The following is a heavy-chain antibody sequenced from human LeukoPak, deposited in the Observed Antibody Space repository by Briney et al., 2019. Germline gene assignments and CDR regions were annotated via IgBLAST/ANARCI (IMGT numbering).Heavy chain of an antibody. D-gene: IGHD1-26*01. CDR1: GFTFSSYE. V-gene: IGHV3-48*03. J-gene: IGHJ5*02. CDR3: ARQWSGNWFDP. CDR2: ISSSGSTI. Sequence: PGGSLRPSCAASGFTFSSYEMNWVRQAPGKGLEWVSYISSSGSTIYYADSVKGRFTISRDNAKNSLYLQMNSLRAEDTAVYYCARQWSGNWFDPWGQGTLVTVSS.